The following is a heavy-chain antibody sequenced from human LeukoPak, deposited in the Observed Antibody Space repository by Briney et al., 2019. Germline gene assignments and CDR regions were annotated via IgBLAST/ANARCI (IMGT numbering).Heavy chain of an antibody. Sequence: AINWMRQAPGQGLEWLGRTYYRSKWYNDYAVSVKSRITINPDTSKNQFSLQLNSVTPEDTAVYYCARDLDDYYDSSGFDYWGQGTLVTVSS. CDR1: A. V-gene: IGHV6-1*01. CDR3: ARDLDDYYDSSGFDY. D-gene: IGHD3-22*01. CDR2: TYYRSKWYN. J-gene: IGHJ4*02.